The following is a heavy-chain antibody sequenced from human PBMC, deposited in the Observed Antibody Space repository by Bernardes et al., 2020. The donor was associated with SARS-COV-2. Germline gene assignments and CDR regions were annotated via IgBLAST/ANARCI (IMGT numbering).Heavy chain of an antibody. D-gene: IGHD3-3*01. CDR2: IYPGDSDT. Sequence: GESLKISCKGSGYSFTSYWIGWVRQMPGKGLEWMGIIYPGDSDTRYSPSFQGQVTISADKSISTAYLQWSSLKASDTAMYYCARIRFLEWLLPDGYFDLWGRGTLVTVSS. CDR1: GYSFTSYW. CDR3: ARIRFLEWLLPDGYFDL. J-gene: IGHJ2*01. V-gene: IGHV5-51*01.